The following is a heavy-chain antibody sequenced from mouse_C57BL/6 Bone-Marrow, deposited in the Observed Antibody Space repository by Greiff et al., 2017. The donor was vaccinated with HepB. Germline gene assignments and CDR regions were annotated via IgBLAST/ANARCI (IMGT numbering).Heavy chain of an antibody. D-gene: IGHD1-1*01. J-gene: IGHJ1*03. CDR2: IYPGDGDT. Sequence: VKLMESGAELVKPGASVKISCKASGYAFSSYWMNWVKQRPGKGLEWIGQIYPGDGDTNYNGKFKGKATLTADKSSSTAYMQLSSLTSEDSAVYFCARTLITTDWYFDVWGTGTTVTVSS. V-gene: IGHV1-80*01. CDR1: GYAFSSYW. CDR3: ARTLITTDWYFDV.